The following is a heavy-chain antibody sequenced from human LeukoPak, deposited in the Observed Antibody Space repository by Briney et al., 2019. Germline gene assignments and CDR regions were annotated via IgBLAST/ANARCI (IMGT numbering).Heavy chain of an antibody. CDR3: AKFLEGYCSSTSCYTALDY. J-gene: IGHJ4*02. CDR1: GFTFGSYA. Sequence: GGSLRLSCAASGFTFGSYAMSWVRQAPGKGLEWVSAISGSGGSTYYADSVKGRFTISRDNSKNTLYLQMNSLRAEDTAVYYCAKFLEGYCSSTSCYTALDYWGQGTLVTVSS. CDR2: ISGSGGST. V-gene: IGHV3-23*01. D-gene: IGHD2-2*02.